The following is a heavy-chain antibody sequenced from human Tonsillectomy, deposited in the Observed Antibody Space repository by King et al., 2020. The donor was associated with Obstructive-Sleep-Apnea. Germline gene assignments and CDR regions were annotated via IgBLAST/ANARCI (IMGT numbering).Heavy chain of an antibody. V-gene: IGHV3-23*04. CDR3: AKESGDFGVVINYYYYYAMDV. CDR2: ISGSGGST. CDR1: GLTFSSYA. Sequence: VQLVESGGGLVQPGGSLRLSCAASGLTFSSYAMSWVRQAPGKGLEWVSGISGSGGSTNYADSVKGRFTISRDNSKNTLYLQMKSLRAEDTAVYYCAKESGDFGVVINYYYYYAMDVWGQGTTVIVSS. J-gene: IGHJ6*02. D-gene: IGHD3-3*01.